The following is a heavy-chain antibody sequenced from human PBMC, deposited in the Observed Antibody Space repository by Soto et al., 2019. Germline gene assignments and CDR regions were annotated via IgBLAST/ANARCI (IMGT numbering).Heavy chain of an antibody. CDR2: IYRGGTT. Sequence: ESGGDLVQPGGSLRLSCVASRFSVNSGYMNWVRQAPGKGPQWVSVIYRGGTTYQPDSVKGRFTISRDDSKNALYLQMNSLRPEDTAVYYCARANDFNAFDIWGPGTMVTVSS. CDR3: ARANDFNAFDI. J-gene: IGHJ3*02. V-gene: IGHV3-53*04. CDR1: RFSVNSGY. D-gene: IGHD2-21*02.